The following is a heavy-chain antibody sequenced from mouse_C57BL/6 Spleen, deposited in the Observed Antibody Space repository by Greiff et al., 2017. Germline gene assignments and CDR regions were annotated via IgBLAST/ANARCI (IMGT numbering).Heavy chain of an antibody. Sequence: EVKLVESGGGLVQPGGSLKLSCAASGFTFSDYYMYWVRQTPEKRLEWVAYISNGGGSTYYPDTVKGRFTISRDNAKNTLYLQMCRLKSEDTAMYYCERRGSYYDYGGGDYAMDYWGQGTSVTVSS. CDR3: ERRGSYYDYGGGDYAMDY. V-gene: IGHV5-12*01. J-gene: IGHJ4*01. D-gene: IGHD2-4*01. CDR2: ISNGGGST. CDR1: GFTFSDYY.